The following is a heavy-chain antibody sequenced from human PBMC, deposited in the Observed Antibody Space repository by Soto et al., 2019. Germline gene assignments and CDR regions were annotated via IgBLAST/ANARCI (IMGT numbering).Heavy chain of an antibody. J-gene: IGHJ4*02. V-gene: IGHV1-3*01. Sequence: ASVKVSCKASGYTFTTNAIHWVRQAPGQRLEWMGWINAGNSNTKYSQKFQGRVTITRDTSASTAYMELSSLRSEDTAVYYCAREVSGQWLVPNPFDYWGQGTLVTSPQ. CDR3: AREVSGQWLVPNPFDY. CDR1: GYTFTTNA. CDR2: INAGNSNT. D-gene: IGHD6-19*01.